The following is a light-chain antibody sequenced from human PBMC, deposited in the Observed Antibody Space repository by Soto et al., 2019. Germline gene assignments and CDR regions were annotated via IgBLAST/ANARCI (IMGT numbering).Light chain of an antibody. V-gene: IGKV3-20*01. CDR3: QQYGSWT. Sequence: EIVLTQSPGTLSVSPGERATLTCRASETISSDKLAWYQQKPGQPPSLLIYGTFSRAIGIPDRFSGSGSGTDFTLTISRLEPEDSAIYYCQQYGSWTFGQGTKVEI. CDR1: ETISSDK. CDR2: GTF. J-gene: IGKJ1*01.